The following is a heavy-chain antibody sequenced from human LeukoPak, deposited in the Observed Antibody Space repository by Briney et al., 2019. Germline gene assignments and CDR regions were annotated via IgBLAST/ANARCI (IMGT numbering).Heavy chain of an antibody. CDR1: GYTFTCYG. Sequence: ASVKVSCKASGYTFTCYGISWVRQAPGQGLEWMGWISAYNGNTNYAQKLQGRVTMTTDTSTSTAYMELRSLRSDDTAVYYCARDPRRGQQLVHFDYWGQGTLVTVSS. CDR2: ISAYNGNT. CDR3: ARDPRRGQQLVHFDY. J-gene: IGHJ4*02. D-gene: IGHD6-13*01. V-gene: IGHV1-18*01.